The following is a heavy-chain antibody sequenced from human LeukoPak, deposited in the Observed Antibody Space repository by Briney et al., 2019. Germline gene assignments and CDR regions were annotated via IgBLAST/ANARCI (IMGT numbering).Heavy chain of an antibody. CDR2: IYYSGST. V-gene: IGHV4-59*01. CDR1: GGSITSYY. CDR3: ARETAHCGGDCLTLLNY. Sequence: SETLSLTCTVSGGSITSYYWSWIGQPPGKGLEWIGYIYYSGSTNYNPSLKSRVTISVDTSKNQFSLKLSSVTASDTAVYYCARETAHCGGDCLTLLNYWGQGTLVTVSS. D-gene: IGHD2-21*02. J-gene: IGHJ4*02.